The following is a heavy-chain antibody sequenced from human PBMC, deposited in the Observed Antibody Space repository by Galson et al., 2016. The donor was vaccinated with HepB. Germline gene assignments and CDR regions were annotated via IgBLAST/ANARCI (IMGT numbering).Heavy chain of an antibody. J-gene: IGHJ5*02. D-gene: IGHD4-11*01. V-gene: IGHV4-38-2*02. CDR3: ARYGTTVTTRRFDP. Sequence: LSLTCTVSHYSITSLYYWGWIRQPPGKGLEWIGNIYHSGSTYYNPSLKSRVTISLDTSKNHFSLNLSSVTAADTAVYYCARYGTTVTTRRFDPWGQGTQVTVSS. CDR2: IYHSGST. CDR1: HYSITSLYY.